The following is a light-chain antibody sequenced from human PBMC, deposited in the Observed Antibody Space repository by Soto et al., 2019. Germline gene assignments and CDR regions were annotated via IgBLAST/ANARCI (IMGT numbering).Light chain of an antibody. V-gene: IGKV1-5*03. Sequence: DTQITQSPSTLSASVGDTDTITCRTSQSISNWLAWYQQKPGKAPNLLIYKASSLESGVPSRFSGSGSGTEFTLTISSLQTDDFATYYCQQYNTYPLTFGGGTKV. CDR2: KAS. CDR3: QQYNTYPLT. J-gene: IGKJ4*01. CDR1: QSISNW.